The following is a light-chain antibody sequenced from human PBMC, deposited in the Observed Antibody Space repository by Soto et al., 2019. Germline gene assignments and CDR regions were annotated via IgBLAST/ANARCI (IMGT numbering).Light chain of an antibody. CDR3: QQRSNWPLT. J-gene: IGKJ4*01. V-gene: IGKV3-11*01. CDR1: QSVSRY. CDR2: DAS. Sequence: ALTQSPCTLSLSPRETATLSFRASQSVSRYLAWYQQKNGQTPRILIYDASNRDAGIPARFSGSGSGTDFTLTISRLEPEDFEVYYCQQRSNWPLTFGGGTKVDIK.